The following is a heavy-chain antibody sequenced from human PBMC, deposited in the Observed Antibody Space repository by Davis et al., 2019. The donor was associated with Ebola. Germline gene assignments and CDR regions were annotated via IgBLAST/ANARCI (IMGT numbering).Heavy chain of an antibody. V-gene: IGHV4-59*12. Sequence: SETLSPTCTVPGGSISSYYWSWIRQPPGKGLEWLGSIYHSGSTYYNPSLKSRVTISVDTSKNQFSLKLSSVTAADTAVYYCARGRHYDYIWGSYRYKTLPSFFDYWGQGTLVTVSS. CDR3: ARGRHYDYIWGSYRYKTLPSFFDY. D-gene: IGHD3-16*02. J-gene: IGHJ4*02. CDR2: IYHSGST. CDR1: GGSISSYY.